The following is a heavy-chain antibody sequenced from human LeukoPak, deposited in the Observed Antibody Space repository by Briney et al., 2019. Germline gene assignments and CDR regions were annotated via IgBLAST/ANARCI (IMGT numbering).Heavy chain of an antibody. D-gene: IGHD1-26*01. J-gene: IGHJ4*02. CDR1: GFTLSSYW. Sequence: GGSLRLSYVASGFTLSSYWMTWVRQAPGKGLEWVANIKQDGSEKNYVDSVKGRFTISRDNVRNSLYLQMTSLRFEDTAVYHCVRASEQFDKWGQGTLVTVSS. V-gene: IGHV3-7*01. CDR3: VRASEQFDK. CDR2: IKQDGSEK.